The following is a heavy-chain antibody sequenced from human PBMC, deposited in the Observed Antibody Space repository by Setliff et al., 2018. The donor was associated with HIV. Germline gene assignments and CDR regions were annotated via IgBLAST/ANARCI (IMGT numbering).Heavy chain of an antibody. Sequence: LRLSCAASGFTFSSYAMSWVRQAPGKGLDWVSAISGSAGSTYYADSVKGRFTISRDNSKSTLYLQMNSLRAEDTAVYYCAKDSRRGDAYNVVGASSMSDFPNPLQPHPWG. J-gene: IGHJ5*02. CDR2: ISGSAGST. CDR3: AKDSRRGDAYNVVGASSMSDFPNPLQPHP. CDR1: GFTFSSYA. D-gene: IGHD3-10*01. V-gene: IGHV3-23*01.